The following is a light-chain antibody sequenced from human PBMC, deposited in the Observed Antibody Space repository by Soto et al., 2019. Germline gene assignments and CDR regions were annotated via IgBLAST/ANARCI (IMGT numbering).Light chain of an antibody. J-gene: IGLJ2*01. CDR3: SSYTSSSTRV. Sequence: QSALTQPASVSGSPGQWITISCTGTSSNVGGYNYVYWYQQHPGKAPKLMIYDVSNRPSGVSNRFSGSKSGNTASLTISGLQAEDEADYYCSSYTSSSTRVFGGGTKLTVL. CDR2: DVS. V-gene: IGLV2-14*01. CDR1: SSNVGGYNY.